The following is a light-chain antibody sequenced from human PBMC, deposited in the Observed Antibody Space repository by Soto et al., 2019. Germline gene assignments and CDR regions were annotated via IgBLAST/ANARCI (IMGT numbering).Light chain of an antibody. CDR2: HAS. Sequence: DFQMTQSPSTLPASVGDRVTITCRASRSISSWLAWYQQKPGKAPKLLIYHASTLESGVPSRFSGSGSGTEFTLTISGLQPDDFATYYCQQYNRYSWTFGQGTKVDIK. V-gene: IGKV1-5*01. J-gene: IGKJ1*01. CDR3: QQYNRYSWT. CDR1: RSISSW.